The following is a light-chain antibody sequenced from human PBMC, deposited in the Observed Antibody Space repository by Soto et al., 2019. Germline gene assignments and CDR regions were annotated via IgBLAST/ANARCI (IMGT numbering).Light chain of an antibody. CDR1: QSISRW. J-gene: IGKJ5*01. Sequence: DIQMTQSPSSLSASVGDRVTITCRASQSISRWLAWYQQKPGKAPKILISDASILENGVPSRFSGTGSGTEFTLTISSLQPDDFATYFCQQYNSFSLITFGQGTRLEIK. V-gene: IGKV1-5*01. CDR2: DAS. CDR3: QQYNSFSLIT.